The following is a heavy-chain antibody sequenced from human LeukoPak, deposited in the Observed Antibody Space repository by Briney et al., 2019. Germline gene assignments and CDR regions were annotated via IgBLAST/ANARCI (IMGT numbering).Heavy chain of an antibody. Sequence: GGSLRLSCAASGFTFSSYAMHWVRQAPGKGPEWVAVISYDGSNKYYADSVKGRFTISRDNSKNTLYLQMNSLRAEDTAVYYCARFWYGSGSYRVFDYWGQGTLVTVSS. D-gene: IGHD3-10*01. J-gene: IGHJ4*02. CDR2: ISYDGSNK. V-gene: IGHV3-30-3*01. CDR1: GFTFSSYA. CDR3: ARFWYGSGSYRVFDY.